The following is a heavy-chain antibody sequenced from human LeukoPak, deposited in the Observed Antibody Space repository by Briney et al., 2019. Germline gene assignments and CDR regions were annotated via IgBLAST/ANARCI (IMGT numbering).Heavy chain of an antibody. D-gene: IGHD3-10*01. CDR1: GYTFTSYG. CDR2: ISAYNGNT. J-gene: IGHJ5*02. Sequence: GASVKVSCKASGYTFTSYGISWVRQAPGQGLEWMGWISAYNGNTNYAQKLQGRVTMTTDTSTSTAYMELRSLRSDDTAVYYCARVELGQSGDNWFDPWGQGTLVTVSS. CDR3: ARVELGQSGDNWFDP. V-gene: IGHV1-18*01.